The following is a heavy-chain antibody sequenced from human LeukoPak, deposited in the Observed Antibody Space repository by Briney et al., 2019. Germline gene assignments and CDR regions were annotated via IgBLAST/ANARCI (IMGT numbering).Heavy chain of an antibody. CDR1: GFTFSDYY. D-gene: IGHD3/OR15-3a*01. Sequence: GGSLKLSCAASGFTFSDYYMSWIRQAPGKGLEWVSYISSSGSTIYYADSVKGRFTISRDNAKNSLYLQMNSLTVDDTAVYYCTRAAMIYSISGRRFDYWGRGTLVTVSS. J-gene: IGHJ4*02. CDR2: ISSSGSTI. V-gene: IGHV3-11*01. CDR3: TRAAMIYSISGRRFDY.